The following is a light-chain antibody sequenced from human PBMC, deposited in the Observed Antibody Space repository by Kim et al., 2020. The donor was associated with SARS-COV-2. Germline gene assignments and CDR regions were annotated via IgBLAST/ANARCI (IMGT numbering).Light chain of an antibody. J-gene: IGKJ1*01. CDR3: QQYNNWPRT. CDR1: QSIGSH. CDR2: GAF. Sequence: EIVMTQSPATLSVSPGERATLSCRASQSIGSHLAWYQQKSGQAPRLLIYGAFTRATDVPARVSGSGSGTEFTLTISSLQSEDFAVYYCQQYNNWPRTFGQGTKVDIK. V-gene: IGKV3-15*01.